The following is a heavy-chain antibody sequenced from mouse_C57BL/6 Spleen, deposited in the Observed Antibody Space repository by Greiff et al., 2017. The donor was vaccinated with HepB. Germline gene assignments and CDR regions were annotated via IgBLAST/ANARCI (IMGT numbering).Heavy chain of an antibody. CDR2: FYPGSGSI. CDR1: GYTFTEYT. V-gene: IGHV1-62-2*01. Sequence: VQRVESGAELVKPGASVKLSCTASGYTFTEYTIHWVKQRSGQGLEWIGWFYPGSGSIKYNEKFKDKATLTADKSSSTVYMELSRLTSEDSAVYFCARHEAFITTRDYFDDWGQGTTLTVSS. CDR3: ARHEAFITTRDYFDD. D-gene: IGHD1-1*01. J-gene: IGHJ2*01.